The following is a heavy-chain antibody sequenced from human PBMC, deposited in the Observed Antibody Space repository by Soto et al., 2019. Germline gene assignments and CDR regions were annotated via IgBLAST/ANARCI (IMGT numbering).Heavy chain of an antibody. Sequence: PGGSLRLSCAASGFTFSNYDMHWVRQAPGKGLEWVAVISYDGGNKYYADSVKGRFTISRDNSKNTLYLQMNSLRAEDTAVYYCANGGLFYSDTGGYHTTLIWGQGTMVTVSS. CDR1: GFTFSNYD. V-gene: IGHV3-30*18. CDR3: ANGGLFYSDTGGYHTTLI. D-gene: IGHD3-22*01. CDR2: ISYDGGNK. J-gene: IGHJ3*02.